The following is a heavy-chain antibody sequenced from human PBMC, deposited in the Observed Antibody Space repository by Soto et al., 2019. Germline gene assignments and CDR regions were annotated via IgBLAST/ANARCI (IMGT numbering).Heavy chain of an antibody. V-gene: IGHV4-34*01. CDR2: INHSGST. Sequence: PSETLSLTCAVYGGSFSGYYWSWIRQPPGKGLEWIGEINHSGSTNYNPSLKSRVTISVDTSKNQFSLKLSSVTAADTAVYYCARGWADILTGYYYYYDYMDVWVKWTTVT. CDR3: ARGWADILTGYYYYYDYMDV. CDR1: GGSFSGYY. J-gene: IGHJ6*03. D-gene: IGHD3-9*01.